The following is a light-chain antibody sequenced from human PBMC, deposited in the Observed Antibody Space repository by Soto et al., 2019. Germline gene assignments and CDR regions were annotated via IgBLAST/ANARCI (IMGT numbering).Light chain of an antibody. Sequence: DIQMTQSPSSISASVGDRVTITCRASQGIYSRLAWYQQKPGKAPELLIYATSTLQNGVPSRFSGSGFGTDFTLSISSLQPEDSASYFCQQTDDFPLTFGGGTKVEI. V-gene: IGKV1-12*01. CDR1: QGIYSR. CDR2: ATS. CDR3: QQTDDFPLT. J-gene: IGKJ4*01.